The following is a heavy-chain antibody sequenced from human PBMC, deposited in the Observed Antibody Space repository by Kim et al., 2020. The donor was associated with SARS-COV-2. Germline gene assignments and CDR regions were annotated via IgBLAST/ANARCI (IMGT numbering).Heavy chain of an antibody. V-gene: IGHV3-23*01. CDR3: VTGRWCDY. J-gene: IGHJ4*02. CDR2: ISGEGGST. D-gene: IGHD2-8*02. Sequence: GGSLRLSCAASGFSFSTHDMTWVRQAPGKGLECVSTISGEGGSTYYADSVKGRFTISRDISKNTLYLQMNSLRDEDTALYYCVTGRWCDYWGQGTPVTVYS. CDR1: GFSFSTHD.